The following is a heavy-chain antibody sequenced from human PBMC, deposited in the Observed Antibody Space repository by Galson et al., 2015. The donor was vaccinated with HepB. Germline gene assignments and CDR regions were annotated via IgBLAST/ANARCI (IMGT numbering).Heavy chain of an antibody. Sequence: SVKVSCTGSGFTFIGYHIHWVRQAPGQGLEWLGRINPNGGATTYAQKFQGRVTLTRTTSSKTAYMELTSLKPDDSAVYYCARDLRPTNFGVFTLDYWGQGSLVTVSS. CDR3: ARDLRPTNFGVFTLDY. V-gene: IGHV1-2*06. D-gene: IGHD3-3*01. J-gene: IGHJ4*02. CDR2: INPNGGAT. CDR1: GFTFIGYH.